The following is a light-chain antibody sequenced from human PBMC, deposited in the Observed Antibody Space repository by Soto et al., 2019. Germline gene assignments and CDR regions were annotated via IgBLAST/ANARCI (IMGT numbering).Light chain of an antibody. CDR3: QTWGTDTYVV. CDR1: SGHSNYA. CDR2: LNSDGSH. V-gene: IGLV4-69*02. Sequence: QLVLTQSPSASASLGASVKLTCTLRSGHSNYAIAWHQQQPEKGPRYLMKLNSDGSHNKGDGIPDRFSGSSSGTERYLTISSLQSEDEADYYCQTWGTDTYVVFGGGTKLTVL. J-gene: IGLJ2*01.